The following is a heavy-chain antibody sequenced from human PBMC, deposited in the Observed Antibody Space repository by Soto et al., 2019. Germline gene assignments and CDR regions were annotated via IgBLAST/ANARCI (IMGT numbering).Heavy chain of an antibody. V-gene: IGHV3-23*01. CDR3: VKNGYEDSTSSPWFDT. J-gene: IGHJ5*02. CDR1: GFTFNNYA. D-gene: IGHD5-12*01. Sequence: GGSLRLSCAASGFTFNNYAMNWVRQAPGKGLEWVSSISNSGDDTYYPDSVKGRLTISRDNSRNTLFLQMNSLRPEDTAIYYCVKNGYEDSTSSPWFDTWGQGTLVTVSS. CDR2: ISNSGDDT.